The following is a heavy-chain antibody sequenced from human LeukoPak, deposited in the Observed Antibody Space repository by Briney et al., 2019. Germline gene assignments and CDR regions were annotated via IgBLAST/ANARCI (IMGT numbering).Heavy chain of an antibody. CDR3: ARLSQGKRLLQSKLGDY. CDR2: IYPGDSAT. J-gene: IGHJ4*02. CDR1: GYSFTSYW. V-gene: IGHV5-51*01. D-gene: IGHD5-24*01. Sequence: GESLKISCMGSGYSFTSYWIGWVRPMPGKGLEWMGIIYPGDSATRYSPSFQGQVTISADKSISTAYLQWSSLKASDTARYYCARLSQGKRLLQSKLGDYWGQGTLVTVSS.